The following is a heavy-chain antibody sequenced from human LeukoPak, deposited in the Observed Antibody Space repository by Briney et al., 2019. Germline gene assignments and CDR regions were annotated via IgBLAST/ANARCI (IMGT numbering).Heavy chain of an antibody. CDR2: ISSSRSYI. V-gene: IGHV3-21*01. D-gene: IGHD3-22*01. Sequence: GGSLRLSCAASGFTFSSYSMNWVRQAPGKGLAWVSLISSSRSYIYYADSVKGRFTISRDNAKNSLYLQMNSLRAEDTAVYYCARLSSGDAFDIWGQGTMVTVSS. CDR1: GFTFSSYS. J-gene: IGHJ3*02. CDR3: ARLSSGDAFDI.